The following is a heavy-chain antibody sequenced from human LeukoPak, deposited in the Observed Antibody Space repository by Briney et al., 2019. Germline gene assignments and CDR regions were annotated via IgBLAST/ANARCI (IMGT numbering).Heavy chain of an antibody. Sequence: GGSLRLSCAASGFTFSSYSMNWLRQAPGRGLEWISLISARGDATYYADSVKGRFTISRDNSKDTLFLHMNSLRAEDTAFYYCSRGTTDYDSWGQGTLVTVSS. CDR1: GFTFSSYS. CDR3: SRGTTDYDS. CDR2: ISARGDAT. J-gene: IGHJ5*02. D-gene: IGHD4-17*01. V-gene: IGHV3-23*01.